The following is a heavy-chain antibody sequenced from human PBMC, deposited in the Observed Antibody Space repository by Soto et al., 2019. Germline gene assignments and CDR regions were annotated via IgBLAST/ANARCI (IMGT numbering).Heavy chain of an antibody. V-gene: IGHV3-48*03. D-gene: IGHD3-10*01. CDR3: ARGRVRGGTYYSYYGMEG. Sequence: SLRLSFAASGFTFSIYEMNWFRQAPGKGLEWVSYISSSGSTIYYADSVRGRFTISRDNAKNSLYLQMNSLRAEDTAVYYCARGRVRGGTYYSYYGMEGWGQGTTVTV. CDR1: GFTFSIYE. CDR2: ISSSGSTI. J-gene: IGHJ6*02.